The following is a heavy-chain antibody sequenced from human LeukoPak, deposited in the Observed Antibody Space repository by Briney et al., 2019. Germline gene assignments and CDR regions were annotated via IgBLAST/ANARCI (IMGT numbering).Heavy chain of an antibody. D-gene: IGHD3-10*01. CDR3: ARSGRDYYGSGSYYNPPDV. CDR1: GGTFSSYA. J-gene: IGHJ6*02. Sequence: SVKVSCKASGGTFSSYAISWVRQAPGQGLEWMGRIIPILGIANYAQKFQGRVTITADKSTSTAYMELSSLRSEDTAVYYCARSGRDYYGSGSYYNPPDVWGQGTTVTVSS. V-gene: IGHV1-69*04. CDR2: IIPILGIA.